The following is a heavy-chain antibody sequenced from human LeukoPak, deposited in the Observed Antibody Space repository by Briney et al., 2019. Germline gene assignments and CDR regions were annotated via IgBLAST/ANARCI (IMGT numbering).Heavy chain of an antibody. CDR3: ARGGITIFGVVSYMDV. V-gene: IGHV3-11*01. Sequence: PGGSLRLSCAASGFIFSDYYMAWIRQAPGKGLEWISTIKGTGLTTYYADSVKGRVTISRDNAKNSLYLQMNSLRAEDTALYYCARGGITIFGVVSYMDVWGKGTTVTVSS. CDR2: IKGTGLTT. J-gene: IGHJ6*03. D-gene: IGHD3-3*01. CDR1: GFIFSDYY.